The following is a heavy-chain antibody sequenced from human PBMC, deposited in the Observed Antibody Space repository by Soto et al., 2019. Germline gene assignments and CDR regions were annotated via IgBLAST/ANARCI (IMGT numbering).Heavy chain of an antibody. CDR1: GFTFSSYG. V-gene: IGHV3-30*18. Sequence: VQLVESGGGVVQPGRSLRLSCAASGFTFSSYGMHWVRQAPGKGLEWVAVISYDGSNKYYADSVKGRFTISRDNSKNTLYLQMNSLRAEDTAVYYCAKDGTTGTTRYYYYGMDVWGQGTTVTVSS. J-gene: IGHJ6*02. CDR2: ISYDGSNK. D-gene: IGHD1-1*01. CDR3: AKDGTTGTTRYYYYGMDV.